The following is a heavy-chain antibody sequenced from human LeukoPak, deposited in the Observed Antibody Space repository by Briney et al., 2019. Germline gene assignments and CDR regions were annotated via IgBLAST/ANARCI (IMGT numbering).Heavy chain of an antibody. D-gene: IGHD5-18*01. J-gene: IGHJ6*03. Sequence: HPGGSLRLSCAASGFTFDDYTMHWVRQAPGKGLEWVSLISWDGGSTYYADSVKGRFTISRDNSKSSLYLQMNSLRTEDTALYYCAKEGYSYGYYYYYYMDVWGKGTTVTVSS. CDR3: AKEGYSYGYYYYYYMDV. CDR1: GFTFDDYT. CDR2: ISWDGGST. V-gene: IGHV3-43*01.